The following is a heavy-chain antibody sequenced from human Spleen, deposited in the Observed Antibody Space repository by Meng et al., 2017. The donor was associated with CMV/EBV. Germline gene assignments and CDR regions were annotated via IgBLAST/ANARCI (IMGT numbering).Heavy chain of an antibody. V-gene: IGHV4-4*01. CDR1: GASLTRTSAW. J-gene: IGHJ4*02. CDR3: ARSPGWWSLDY. Sequence: CDVSGASLTRTSAWWTWVSPPAGGGLEWIGEVSHSGTTKYIASLRSRVTISIDMIKNHFSLTLTSVTAADTGVYFCARSPGWWSLDYWGQGALVTVSS. CDR2: VSHSGTT. D-gene: IGHD2-15*01.